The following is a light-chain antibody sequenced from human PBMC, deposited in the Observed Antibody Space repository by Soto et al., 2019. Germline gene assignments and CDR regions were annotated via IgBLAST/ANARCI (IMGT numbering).Light chain of an antibody. J-gene: IGKJ1*01. CDR3: QQAFSAEWT. V-gene: IGKV1-39*01. CDR1: QSIGTF. CDR2: TAF. Sequence: MQMTQSPSSLSASVGDRDAISSRAGQSIGTFLNWYQQKPGEAPNLLIHTAFTLYSGVPSRFSGTGSGTDFTLTISSLQPADFATYFCQQAFSAEWTFGQGTKVDI.